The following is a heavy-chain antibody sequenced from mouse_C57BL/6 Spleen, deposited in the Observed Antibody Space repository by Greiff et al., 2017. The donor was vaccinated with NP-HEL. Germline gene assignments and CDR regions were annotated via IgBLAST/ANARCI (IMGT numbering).Heavy chain of an antibody. Sequence: QVQLQQPGAELVKPRASVKLSCKASGYTFTSYWMHWVKQRPGQGLEWIGMIHPNSGSTNYNEKFKSKATLTVDKSSSTAYMQLSSLTSEDSAVYYCARSANWDNYAMDYWGQGTSVTVSS. D-gene: IGHD4-1*01. V-gene: IGHV1-64*01. CDR2: IHPNSGST. CDR3: ARSANWDNYAMDY. CDR1: GYTFTSYW. J-gene: IGHJ4*01.